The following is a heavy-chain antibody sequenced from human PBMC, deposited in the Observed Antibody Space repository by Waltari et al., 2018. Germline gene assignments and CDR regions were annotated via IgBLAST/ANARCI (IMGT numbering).Heavy chain of an antibody. CDR2: ISPYGTKT. CDR3: VRNDGSVYGKFDC. V-gene: IGHV3-74*01. J-gene: IGHJ4*02. CDR1: GLTFSSDW. Sequence: EVQLVESGGDLVQPGGSLRLSCATSGLTFSSDWMHWVRQPSGKGLVWVSRISPYGTKTYYADSVKGRFSISRDNAKNTLYLQMNTLKVEDTATYYCVRNDGSVYGKFDCWGQGTPVTVSS. D-gene: IGHD1-1*01.